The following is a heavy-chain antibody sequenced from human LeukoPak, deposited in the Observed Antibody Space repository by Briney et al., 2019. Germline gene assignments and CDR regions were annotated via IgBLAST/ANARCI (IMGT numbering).Heavy chain of an antibody. V-gene: IGHV4-59*01. CDR2: IYYSGST. CDR1: GGSISSYY. CDR3: ARHHDSGTYPLDY. D-gene: IGHD3-10*01. Sequence: SETLSLTCTVSGGSISSYYWSWIRQPPGKGLEWIGNIYYSGSTNYNPSLKSRVTISVDTSKNQFSLKLSSATAADTAMYYCARHHDSGTYPLDYWGQGTLVTVSS. J-gene: IGHJ4*02.